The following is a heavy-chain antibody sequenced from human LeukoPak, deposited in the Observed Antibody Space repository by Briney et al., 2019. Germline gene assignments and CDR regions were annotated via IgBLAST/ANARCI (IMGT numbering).Heavy chain of an antibody. D-gene: IGHD5/OR15-5a*01. J-gene: IGHJ4*02. CDR2: TYYRSKWYN. CDR1: GDSLSSNSAA. V-gene: IGHV6-1*01. Sequence: SQTLSLTCAISGDSLSSNSAAWNWIMQSPSRGLEWLGMTYYRSKWYNEYAVSVKGRITINPDPSKNKFSLQLNSVTPEDTAVFYCARDVYERGVPGGFDYWGQGTLVTVSS. CDR3: ARDVYERGVPGGFDY.